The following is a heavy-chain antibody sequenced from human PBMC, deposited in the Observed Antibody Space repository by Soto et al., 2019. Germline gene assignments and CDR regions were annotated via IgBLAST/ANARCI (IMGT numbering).Heavy chain of an antibody. CDR2: ISGSGGST. V-gene: IGHV3-23*01. Sequence: GGSLRLSCAASGFTFSSYAMSWVRQAPGKGLEWVSAISGSGGSTYYADSVKGRFTISRDNSKNTLYLQMNSLRVEDTAVYYCAKVATDPGIAVAGPYYFDYWGQGTLVTVSS. CDR1: GFTFSSYA. CDR3: AKVATDPGIAVAGPYYFDY. J-gene: IGHJ4*02. D-gene: IGHD6-19*01.